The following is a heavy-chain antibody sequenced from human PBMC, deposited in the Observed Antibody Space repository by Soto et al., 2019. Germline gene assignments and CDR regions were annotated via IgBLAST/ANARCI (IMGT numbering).Heavy chain of an antibody. V-gene: IGHV4-31*03. D-gene: IGHD2-2*01. J-gene: IGHJ4*02. Sequence: TLSLTCTVSGGSISSGGYHLSWIRQHPGKGLEWIGYIYYSGSTYYNPSLKSRVTISVDTSTSTVYMELSSLRSEDTAVYYCARGYCISTSCQIAAAGPEYYFDYWGQGTLVTVSS. CDR2: IYYSGST. CDR3: ARGYCISTSCQIAAAGPEYYFDY. CDR1: GGSISSGGYH.